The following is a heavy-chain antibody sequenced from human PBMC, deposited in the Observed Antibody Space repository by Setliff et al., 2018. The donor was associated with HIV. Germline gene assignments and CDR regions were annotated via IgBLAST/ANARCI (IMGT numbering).Heavy chain of an antibody. CDR3: AKSSPSIGYISDH. Sequence: PSETLSLTCSVSGGSISSGNYYWSWIRQPPGKGLEWIGYISPTGNTNYNPSLKSRVTISTDTSKNQFSLNVRSVTAADTAVYFCAKSSPSIGYISDHWGQGTLVTVSS. J-gene: IGHJ4*02. V-gene: IGHV4-61*01. D-gene: IGHD5-12*01. CDR2: ISPTGNT. CDR1: GGSISSGNYY.